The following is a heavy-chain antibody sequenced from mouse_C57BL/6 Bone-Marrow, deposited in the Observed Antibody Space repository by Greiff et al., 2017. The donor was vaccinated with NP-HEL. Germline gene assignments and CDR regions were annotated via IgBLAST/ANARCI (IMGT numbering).Heavy chain of an antibody. Sequence: VQLQQPGAALVKPGASVKKSCKASGYTSTSYWITWVKQRPGQGLEWIGAIYPGSGSTNYNEKFKSKATLTVDTSSSTAYRQLSSLTSEDSAIYYCASSEFRYYYGSSYNYFDFWGQGTTLTVSS. CDR2: IYPGSGST. V-gene: IGHV1-55*01. CDR1: GYTSTSYW. CDR3: ASSEFRYYYGSSYNYFDF. J-gene: IGHJ2*01. D-gene: IGHD1-1*01.